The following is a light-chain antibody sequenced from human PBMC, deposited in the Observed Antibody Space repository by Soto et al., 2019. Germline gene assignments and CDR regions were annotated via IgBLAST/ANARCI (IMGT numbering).Light chain of an antibody. CDR1: QSINSY. Sequence: DIQMTQSPSSLSASVGDRVTITCRASQSINSYLNWYQQKPGKAPKLLIYAASSLQSGVPSRFSGSGSVTDCTLTISSLQPEAFATYYCQQSYSSPMYTFGQGTKLEIK. V-gene: IGKV1-39*01. CDR3: QQSYSSPMYT. CDR2: AAS. J-gene: IGKJ2*01.